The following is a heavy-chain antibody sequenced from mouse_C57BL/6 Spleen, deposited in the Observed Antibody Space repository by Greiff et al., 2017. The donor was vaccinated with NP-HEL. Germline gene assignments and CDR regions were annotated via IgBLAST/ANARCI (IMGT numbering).Heavy chain of an antibody. CDR1: GYTFTDYN. Sequence: VQLKQSGPELVKPGASVKMSCKASGYTFTDYNMHWVKQSHGKSLEWIGYINPNNGGTSYNQKFKGKATLTVNKSSSTAYMELRSLTSEDSAVYYCALTTMVTTGWGQGTTLTVSS. CDR3: ALTTMVTTG. J-gene: IGHJ2*01. D-gene: IGHD2-2*01. V-gene: IGHV1-22*01. CDR2: INPNNGGT.